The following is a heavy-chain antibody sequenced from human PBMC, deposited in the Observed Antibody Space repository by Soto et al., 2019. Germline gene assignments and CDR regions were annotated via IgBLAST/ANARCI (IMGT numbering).Heavy chain of an antibody. V-gene: IGHV1-18*01. D-gene: IGHD4-17*01. CDR2: ISAYNGNT. CDR1: GYTFTSYG. CDR3: ARDSGYGDYEAVVDV. J-gene: IGHJ6*02. Sequence: QVQLVQSGAEVKKPGASVKVSCKASGYTFTSYGISWVRQPPGQGREWMGWISAYNGNTNYAQKLQGRVTMTTDTAASTADTELRSLRSDDTAVYYCARDSGYGDYEAVVDVWGQGTTVTVSS.